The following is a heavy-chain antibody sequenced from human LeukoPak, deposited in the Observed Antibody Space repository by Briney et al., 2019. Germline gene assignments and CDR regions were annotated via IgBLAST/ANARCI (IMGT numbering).Heavy chain of an antibody. J-gene: IGHJ4*02. CDR1: GSTFSSYS. D-gene: IGHD5-12*01. CDR3: ARIYSGYDKFDY. CDR2: ISSNSSYI. Sequence: GGSLRLSCAASGSTFSSYSMNWVRQAPGKGLEWVSSISSNSSYIYYADSVKGRFTISRDNAKNSMYLQMNSLRAEDTAVYYCARIYSGYDKFDYWGQGTLVTVSS. V-gene: IGHV3-21*01.